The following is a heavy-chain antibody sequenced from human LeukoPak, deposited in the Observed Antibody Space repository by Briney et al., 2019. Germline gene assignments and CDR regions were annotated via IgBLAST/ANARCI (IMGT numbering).Heavy chain of an antibody. CDR3: AKPRDGYSYGSGAFDI. V-gene: IGHV3-30*18. CDR1: GFTFSSYG. J-gene: IGHJ3*02. D-gene: IGHD5-18*01. Sequence: GGSLRLSCAASGFTFSSYGMHWVRQAPGKGLEWVPVISYDGSNKYYADSVKGRFTISRDNSKNTLYLQMNSLRAEDTAVYYCAKPRDGYSYGSGAFDIWGQGTMVTVSS. CDR2: ISYDGSNK.